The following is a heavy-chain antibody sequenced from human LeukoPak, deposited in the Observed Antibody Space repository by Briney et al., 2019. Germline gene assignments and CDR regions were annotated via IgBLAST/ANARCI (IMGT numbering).Heavy chain of an antibody. CDR1: GFTLSSYG. CDR3: AKSLQWLGVLGY. D-gene: IGHD6-19*01. J-gene: IGHJ4*02. Sequence: GGSLRLSCAASGFTLSSYGMSWVRQAPGKGLEWVSGISGSGGSTYYADSVKGRFTISRDNSKNTLYLQMNSLRAEDTAVYYCAKSLQWLGVLGYWGQGTLVTVSS. CDR2: ISGSGGST. V-gene: IGHV3-23*01.